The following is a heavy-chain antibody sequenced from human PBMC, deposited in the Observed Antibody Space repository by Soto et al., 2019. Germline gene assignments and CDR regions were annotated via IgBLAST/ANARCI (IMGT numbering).Heavy chain of an antibody. CDR2: ILDDGNNK. CDR3: PSDDEGGSSCDLGH. V-gene: IGHV3-30-3*01. Sequence: QVQLVESGGGVVQPGRSLRLSCAASGFTFSNHIMHWVRQAPGKGLERVAVILDDGNNKHYADSVKGRFTISRDNSKNTLHLQMTSLRTEATAVYYRPSDDEGGSSCDLGHWGQGTLVTVSS. D-gene: IGHD1-26*01. J-gene: IGHJ4*02. CDR1: GFTFSNHI.